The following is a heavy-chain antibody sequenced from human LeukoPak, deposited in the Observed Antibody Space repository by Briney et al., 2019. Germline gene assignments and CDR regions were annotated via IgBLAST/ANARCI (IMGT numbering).Heavy chain of an antibody. CDR1: GGSFSGYY. D-gene: IGHD6-19*01. J-gene: IGHJ5*02. CDR2: INHSGST. Sequence: SETLSLTCAVYGGSFSGYYWSWIRQPPGKGLEWIGEINHSGSTNYNPSLKSRVTISVDTSKNQFSLKLSSVTAADTAVYYYASRLRSSGWYRANWFDPWGQGTLVTVSS. CDR3: ASRLRSSGWYRANWFDP. V-gene: IGHV4-34*01.